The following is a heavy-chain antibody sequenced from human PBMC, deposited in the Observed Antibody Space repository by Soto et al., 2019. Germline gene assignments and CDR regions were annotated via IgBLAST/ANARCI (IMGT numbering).Heavy chain of an antibody. CDR2: IDDDATT. J-gene: IGHJ4*02. CDR1: GFTVRNNY. Sequence: EVQLVESGGGLVQPGGSLRLSCAASGFTVRNNYISWVRQAPGKGLEWVSLIDDDATTYYADSVKGRFTISRDNSKNTLYLQLNSLRAEDTAVYYCARGHYGSPPGYFDHWGQGTLVSVSS. CDR3: ARGHYGSPPGYFDH. V-gene: IGHV3-66*01. D-gene: IGHD3-10*01.